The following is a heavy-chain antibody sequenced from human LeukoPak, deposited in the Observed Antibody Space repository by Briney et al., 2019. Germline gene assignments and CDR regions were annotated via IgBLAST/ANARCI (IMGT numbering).Heavy chain of an antibody. CDR1: GFPFTSYG. V-gene: IGHV3-48*02. CDR3: ARDLSF. CDR2: ISSSSSTI. J-gene: IGHJ4*02. Sequence: GGSLRLSCAASGFPFTSYGMNWVRQAPGKGLEWVSYISSSSSTINYADSVRGRFTISRDNAKNSLYLQMNSLRDEDTAVYYCARDLSFWGQGTLVTVSS.